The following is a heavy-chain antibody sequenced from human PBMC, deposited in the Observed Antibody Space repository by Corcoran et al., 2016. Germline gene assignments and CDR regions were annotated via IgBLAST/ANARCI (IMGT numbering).Heavy chain of an antibody. CDR3: ARQSLAAAIPALIYGMDV. D-gene: IGHD6-13*01. Sequence: QVQLVQSGAEVKKPGASVKVSCKASGYTFTSYGISWVRQAPGQGLEGMGWISAYNGNTNYAQKLQGRVTMTTDTSTSTAYMELRSLRSDDTAVAYCARQSLAAAIPALIYGMDVWGQGTTVTVSS. J-gene: IGHJ6*02. V-gene: IGHV1-18*01. CDR2: ISAYNGNT. CDR1: GYTFTSYG.